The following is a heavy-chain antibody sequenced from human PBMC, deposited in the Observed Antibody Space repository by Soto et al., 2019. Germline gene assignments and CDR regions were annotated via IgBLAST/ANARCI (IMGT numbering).Heavy chain of an antibody. CDR1: GFTFSTYA. D-gene: IGHD3-9*01. V-gene: IGHV3-21*01. Sequence: GGSLRLSCAASGFTFSTYAMNWVRQAPGKGLEWVSGISSSGTYISYTDSVKGRFTISRDNAKKSLYLQMNSLRAEDTAIYYCAREKVADLLTGYYVPNYYYYGMDVWGQGTTVTVSS. CDR2: ISSSGTYI. CDR3: AREKVADLLTGYYVPNYYYYGMDV. J-gene: IGHJ6*02.